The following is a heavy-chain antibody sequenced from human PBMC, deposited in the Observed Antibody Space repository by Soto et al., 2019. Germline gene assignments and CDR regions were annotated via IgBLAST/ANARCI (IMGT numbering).Heavy chain of an antibody. V-gene: IGHV3-23*01. CDR1: GFTFSSYA. J-gene: IGHJ5*02. CDR3: VKYTVTEDLGES. Sequence: EVQLLESGGDVVRPGGSLRLSCAASGFTFSSYAMGWSRQPPGKGLEWVAGVSRAGTYTFYADSVRGRFSISRDNSRDTVDLYMNALRGDDTAVYFCVKYTVTEDLGESWGQGTLVSVSS. CDR2: VSRAGTYT. D-gene: IGHD3-16*01.